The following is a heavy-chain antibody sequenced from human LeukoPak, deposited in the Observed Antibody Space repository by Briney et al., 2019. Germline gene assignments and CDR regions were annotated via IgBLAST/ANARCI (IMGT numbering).Heavy chain of an antibody. CDR2: IYPGDSGT. Sequence: GESLKISCKGSGYSFTSYWIGWVRQMPGKGLEWMGIIYPGDSGTRYSPSFQGQVTISADKSISTAYLQWSSLKASDTAMYYCARSSGYSSGWYFRDAFDIWGQGTMVTVSS. V-gene: IGHV5-51*01. CDR3: ARSSGYSSGWYFRDAFDI. CDR1: GYSFTSYW. J-gene: IGHJ3*02. D-gene: IGHD6-19*01.